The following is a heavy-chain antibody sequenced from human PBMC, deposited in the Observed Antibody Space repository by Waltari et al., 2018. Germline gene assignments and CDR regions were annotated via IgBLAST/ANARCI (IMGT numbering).Heavy chain of an antibody. CDR1: GVTFSSHA. V-gene: IGHV1-69*04. J-gene: IGHJ4*02. D-gene: IGHD5-12*01. CDR2: IIPSLGIA. CDR3: ALGSGYDYNY. Sequence: QVQLLQSGAEVKKPGSSVKVSCTSSGVTFSSHAISRVRQAHGQGLEWMGGIIPSLGIANYAQKFQGRVTITADESTSTAYMELSSLRSEDTAVYYCALGSGYDYNYWGQGTLVTVSS.